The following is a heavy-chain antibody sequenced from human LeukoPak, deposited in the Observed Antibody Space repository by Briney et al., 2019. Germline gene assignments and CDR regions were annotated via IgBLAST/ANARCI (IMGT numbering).Heavy chain of an antibody. Sequence: GGSLGLSCAASGFTFRSYWMHWVRQAPGKGLVWDSRIDSYGSTNYADSVKGRFTISRDNAKNTLYLQMKSLRAEDTAVYYCARGLVHDTSGYYSDYWGQGTLVTVSS. V-gene: IGHV3-74*01. CDR2: IDSYGST. D-gene: IGHD3-22*01. CDR3: ARGLVHDTSGYYSDY. CDR1: GFTFRSYW. J-gene: IGHJ4*02.